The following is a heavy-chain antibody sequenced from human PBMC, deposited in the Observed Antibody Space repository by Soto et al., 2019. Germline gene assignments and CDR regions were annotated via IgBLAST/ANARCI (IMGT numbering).Heavy chain of an antibody. Sequence: EVQLVESGGGLVQPGGSLRLSCVDSGFTFSSYWMSWVRQARVKGLEWVGNIKQDGSEENYVDSVKGRFTISRDNAKNSMYLQMNSLRGEDTAVYYWAIIAASGRGWDVWGQGTTVAVSS. CDR3: AIIAASGRGWDV. J-gene: IGHJ6*02. CDR2: IKQDGSEE. V-gene: IGHV3-7*01. CDR1: GFTFSSYW. D-gene: IGHD3-10*01.